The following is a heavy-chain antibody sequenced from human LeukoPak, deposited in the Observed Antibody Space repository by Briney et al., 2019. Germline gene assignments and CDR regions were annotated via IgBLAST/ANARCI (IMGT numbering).Heavy chain of an antibody. CDR3: ARDLRGMIVPSPVRDAFDI. Sequence: SVKVSCKASGGTFSSYAISWVRHAPGQGLEWMGGIIPIFGTANYAQKFQGTVTTTADKSTSTAYKELSSLRSEDTAVYYCARDLRGMIVPSPVRDAFDIWGQGTMVTVSS. D-gene: IGHD3-22*01. V-gene: IGHV1-69*06. J-gene: IGHJ3*02. CDR1: GGTFSSYA. CDR2: IIPIFGTA.